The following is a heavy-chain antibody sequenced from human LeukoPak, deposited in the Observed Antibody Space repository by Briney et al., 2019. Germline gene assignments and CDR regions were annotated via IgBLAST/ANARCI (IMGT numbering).Heavy chain of an antibody. CDR2: IYFSGAT. CDR3: ARGPPLRVGRGFYYMDV. V-gene: IGHV4-59*01. D-gene: IGHD3-10*01. Sequence: TSETLSLTCTVSGGSISSYYWSWIRQPPGKGLEWIGYIYFSGATYYNPSLNSRVTISIDKSKSQFSLKLGSLTAADTAVYYCARGPPLRVGRGFYYMDVWDKGTTVTVSS. CDR1: GGSISSYY. J-gene: IGHJ6*03.